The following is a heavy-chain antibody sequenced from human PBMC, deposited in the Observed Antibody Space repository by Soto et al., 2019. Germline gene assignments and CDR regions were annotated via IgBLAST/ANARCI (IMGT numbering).Heavy chain of an antibody. CDR1: GYSFTSYW. CDR2: IYPGDSET. Sequence: GESLKISCKGSGYSFTSYWIGWVRQMPGKGLEWMGIIYPGDSETRYSPSFQGEVTISADKSISTAYLQWSCLKASDTAMYYAAKHLGRITIFGVGSPIDVWGQGTTVTVSS. D-gene: IGHD3-3*01. J-gene: IGHJ6*02. V-gene: IGHV5-51*01. CDR3: AKHLGRITIFGVGSPIDV.